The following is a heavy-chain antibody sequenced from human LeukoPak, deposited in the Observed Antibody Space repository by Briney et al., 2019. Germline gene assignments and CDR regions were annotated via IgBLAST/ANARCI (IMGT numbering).Heavy chain of an antibody. D-gene: IGHD3-10*01. V-gene: IGHV4-34*01. CDR2: INHSGNT. J-gene: IGHJ4*02. CDR3: ARTHYYGSGSGIDY. Sequence: ASGTLSLTCAVYGGSFSDYYWSWIRQPPDMGLEWIGEINHSGNTNYNPSLKSRASISVDTSKNQFSLKLNSVTAADTAVYYCARTHYYGSGSGIDYWGQGSLVTVSS. CDR1: GGSFSDYY.